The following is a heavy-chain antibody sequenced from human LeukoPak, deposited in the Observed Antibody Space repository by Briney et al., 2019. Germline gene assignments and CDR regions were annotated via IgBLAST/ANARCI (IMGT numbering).Heavy chain of an antibody. V-gene: IGHV4-59*01. Sequence: SETLSLTCTVSGGSISSFHWSWLRQPPGKGLEWIGYLYYSGSTNYNPSLKSRVTISVATYKNQFSLKLRSVTAADTAVYYCARASPYYYGMDVWGQGTTVTVSS. CDR1: GGSISSFH. J-gene: IGHJ6*02. CDR2: LYYSGST. CDR3: ARASPYYYGMDV.